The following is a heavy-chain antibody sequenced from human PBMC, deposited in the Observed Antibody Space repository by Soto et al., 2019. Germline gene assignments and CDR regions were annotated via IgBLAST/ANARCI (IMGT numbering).Heavy chain of an antibody. CDR2: ISGSGGTT. V-gene: IGHV3-23*01. Sequence: GGSLRLSCAASGFTFNSYTMSWVRQAPGKGLEWVSSISGSGGTTYYADSVKGRFTISRDNSKNTLYLEMNNPRAEDTAVYYCERFCIATPGGLDYWGQGTLVTVSS. CDR1: GFTFNSYT. J-gene: IGHJ4*02. D-gene: IGHD3-3*01. CDR3: ERFCIATPGGLDY.